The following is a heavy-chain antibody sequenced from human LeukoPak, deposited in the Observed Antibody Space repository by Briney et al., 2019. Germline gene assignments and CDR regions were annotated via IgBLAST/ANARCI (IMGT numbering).Heavy chain of an antibody. CDR1: GGSISSNYY. D-gene: IGHD3-9*01. Sequence: PSETLSLTCTVSGGSISSNYYWGWMRQPPRKGREWIVSFFYSGSTYYNPSLKSRVTISVDTSKNQFSLRLSSVTAADTAVYYCARARGRYIDYLDYWGQGTLITVSS. V-gene: IGHV4-39*02. CDR3: ARARGRYIDYLDY. J-gene: IGHJ4*02. CDR2: FFYSGST.